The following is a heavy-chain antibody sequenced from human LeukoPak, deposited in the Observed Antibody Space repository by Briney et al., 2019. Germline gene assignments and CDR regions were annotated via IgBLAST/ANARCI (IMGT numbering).Heavy chain of an antibody. D-gene: IGHD3-22*01. CDR1: GFTFSDYW. J-gene: IGHJ4*02. Sequence: GGSLRLSCEASGFTFSDYWMSWVRQAPGKGLEWVANIKQDGSEKYYVDSVKGRFTISRDTAKNSLYLQMNSLRAEDTAVYYCAKGAHYYDSSGYFLYFDYWGQGTLVTVSS. CDR2: IKQDGSEK. CDR3: AKGAHYYDSSGYFLYFDY. V-gene: IGHV3-7*03.